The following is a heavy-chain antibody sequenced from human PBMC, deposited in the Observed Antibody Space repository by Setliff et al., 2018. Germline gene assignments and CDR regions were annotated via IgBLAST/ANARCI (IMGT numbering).Heavy chain of an antibody. CDR3: AIARRTEVVVATTIFDY. CDR1: GGTFSSYA. Sequence: GASVKVSCKASGGTFSSYAISWVRQAPGQGLEWMGGIIPILGIANYAQKFQGRVTITADESTSTAYMELSSLRSEDTAVYYCAIARRTEVVVATTIFDYWGQGTLVTVSS. J-gene: IGHJ4*02. V-gene: IGHV1-69*10. CDR2: IIPILGIA. D-gene: IGHD2-15*01.